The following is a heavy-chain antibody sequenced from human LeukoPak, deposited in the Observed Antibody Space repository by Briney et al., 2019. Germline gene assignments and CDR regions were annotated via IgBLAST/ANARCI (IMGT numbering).Heavy chain of an antibody. CDR1: GGSISSGGYS. V-gene: IGHV4-30-2*01. CDR2: IYHSGST. D-gene: IGHD6-13*01. J-gene: IGHJ4*02. Sequence: SETLSLTCAVSGGSISSGGYSWSWIRQPPGKGLEWIGYIYHSGSTYYNPSLKSRVTMSVDTSKNQFSLKLSSVTAADTAVYYCAREGLYGSSWSLDFDYWGQGTLVTVSS. CDR3: AREGLYGSSWSLDFDY.